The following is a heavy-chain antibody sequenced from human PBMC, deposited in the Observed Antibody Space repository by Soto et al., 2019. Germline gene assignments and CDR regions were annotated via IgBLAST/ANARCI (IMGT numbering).Heavy chain of an antibody. J-gene: IGHJ4*02. D-gene: IGHD4-17*01. CDR3: AREVGYGDFSAALLD. CDR1: GGTFSSHS. CDR2: VISRCGTA. Sequence: VQLMQSGAEVKKPGSSVKVSCKASGGTFSSHSINWVRQAPGQGLEGMGGVISRCGTANYAHNFKGRVTITADQSTSTAYMELNSLRSDDTAGYYCAREVGYGDFSAALLDWGQGTLVTVSS. V-gene: IGHV1-69*01.